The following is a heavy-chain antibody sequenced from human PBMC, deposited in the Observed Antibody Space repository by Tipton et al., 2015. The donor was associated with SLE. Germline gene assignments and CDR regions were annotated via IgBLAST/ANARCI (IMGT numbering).Heavy chain of an antibody. V-gene: IGHV4-31*03. Sequence: LRLSFTVSGGSISSGGYYWSWIRQHPGKGLEWIGYIYYSGSTYYNPSLKSRVTISVDTSKNQFSLKLSSVTAADTAVYYCARSDDYYDSSAPFDYWGQGTLVTVSS. CDR1: GGSISSGGYY. D-gene: IGHD3-22*01. J-gene: IGHJ4*02. CDR3: ARSDDYYDSSAPFDY. CDR2: IYYSGST.